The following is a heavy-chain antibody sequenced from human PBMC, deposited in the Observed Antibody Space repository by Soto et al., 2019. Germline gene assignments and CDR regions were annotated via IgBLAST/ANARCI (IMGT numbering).Heavy chain of an antibody. J-gene: IGHJ6*02. CDR2: IYSGGSI. CDR3: ATSPGVGV. D-gene: IGHD2-8*01. CDR1: GFTVINNY. Sequence: EVQLVESGGGLIQPGGSLRLSCAASGFTVINNYMIWVRQDPGKGLEWVSLIYSGGSIHYADSVKGRFTISRDGSKNTLYLHMSSLRAEDTAVYYCATSPGVGVWGQGTTVTVSS. V-gene: IGHV3-53*01.